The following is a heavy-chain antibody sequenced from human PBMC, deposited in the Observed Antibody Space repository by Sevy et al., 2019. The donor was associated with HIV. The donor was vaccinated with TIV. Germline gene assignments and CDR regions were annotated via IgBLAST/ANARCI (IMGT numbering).Heavy chain of an antibody. Sequence: GGSLRLSCAASGFTFSSYWMSWVRQAPGKGLEWVANINQDGSEKYYVDSVKGRFTISRDNAKNSLYLQMNSLRAEDTAVYYCARAIYGDYTDAFDIWGQGTMVTVSS. CDR1: GFTFSSYW. V-gene: IGHV3-7*03. J-gene: IGHJ3*02. CDR3: ARAIYGDYTDAFDI. D-gene: IGHD4-17*01. CDR2: INQDGSEK.